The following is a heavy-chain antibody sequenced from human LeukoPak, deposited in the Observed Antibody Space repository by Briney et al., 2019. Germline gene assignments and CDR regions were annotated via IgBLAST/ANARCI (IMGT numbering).Heavy chain of an antibody. CDR3: AKVGRADDYYFDY. CDR2: ISAGGSST. CDR1: GFTFSTSA. Sequence: RGSLRLSCAASGFTFSTSAMSWVRQAPGKGLEWVSGISAGGSSTYYTDSVKGRFTISRDNSKNTLNLQVNSLRAEDTAVYYCAKVGRADDYYFDYWGQGTLVTVSS. V-gene: IGHV3-23*01. J-gene: IGHJ4*02. D-gene: IGHD3-3*01.